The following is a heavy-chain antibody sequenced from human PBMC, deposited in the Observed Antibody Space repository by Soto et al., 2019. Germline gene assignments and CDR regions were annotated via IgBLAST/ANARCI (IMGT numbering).Heavy chain of an antibody. J-gene: IGHJ6*03. CDR3: DRGGISHWAYFYYMDV. V-gene: IGHV4-34*01. CDR2: INHLGSI. D-gene: IGHD2-21*01. Sequence: PSETLSLTCVVSGGSLSDYFWSWIRQPPGMALEWIGEINHLGSINYNPSLKSRVTMSVDTSKNQFSLTLNSVTAADTATYYCDRGGISHWAYFYYMDVWDRGTTVTVSS. CDR1: GGSLSDYF.